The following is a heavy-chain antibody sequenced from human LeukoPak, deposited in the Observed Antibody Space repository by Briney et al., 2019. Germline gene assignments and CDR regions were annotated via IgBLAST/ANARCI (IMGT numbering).Heavy chain of an antibody. J-gene: IGHJ4*02. CDR2: IRYGGTNK. D-gene: IGHD3-22*01. CDR3: AKDNEDKYNSGDAAYYFDD. CDR1: GFTFSLYG. V-gene: IGHV3-30*18. Sequence: GGSLRLSCAAYGFTFSLYGMHWVRQAPGKGLEWVAVIRYGGTNKYYADSVKGRFTVSRDNSKNTLYLRMDSLRAEDTGTYYCAKDNEDKYNSGDAAYYFDDWGQGTLVSVSS.